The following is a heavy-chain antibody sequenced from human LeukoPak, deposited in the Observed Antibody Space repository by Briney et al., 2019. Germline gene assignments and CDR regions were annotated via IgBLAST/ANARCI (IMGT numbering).Heavy chain of an antibody. V-gene: IGHV1-2*02. Sequence: ASVKVSCKASGYTFTGYYMHWVRQAPGQGLEWMGWISPNSGGTNYAQKFQGRVTMTRDTSISTAYMELSRLRSDDTAVYYCARDREVLLWFGELLSLDYWGQGTLVTVSS. CDR2: ISPNSGGT. D-gene: IGHD3-10*01. J-gene: IGHJ4*02. CDR3: ARDREVLLWFGELLSLDY. CDR1: GYTFTGYY.